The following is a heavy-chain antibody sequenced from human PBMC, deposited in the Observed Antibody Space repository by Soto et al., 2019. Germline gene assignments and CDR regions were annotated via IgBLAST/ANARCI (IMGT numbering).Heavy chain of an antibody. CDR3: ARGNWNYQSYNWFDP. CDR1: GFTFSSYD. V-gene: IGHV3-13*01. CDR2: IGTAGDT. D-gene: IGHD1-7*01. J-gene: IGHJ5*02. Sequence: PGGSLRLSCAASGFTFSSYDMHWVRQATGKGLEWVSAIGTAGDTYYPGSVKGRFTISRENAKNSLYLQMNSLRAGDTAVYYCARGNWNYQSYNWFDPWGQGTLVTV.